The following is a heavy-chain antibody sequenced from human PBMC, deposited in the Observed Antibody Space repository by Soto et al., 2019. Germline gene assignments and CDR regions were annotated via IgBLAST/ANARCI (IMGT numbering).Heavy chain of an antibody. Sequence: QTLSLTCAISGDSVSSDSAAWNWIRQSPSRGLEWLGRTYYRSEWYNDYAVSIKSRIVITPDTSKNQFSLQLNSVTPEDTAVYFCARDYYYGMDVWGQGTTVTVSS. CDR1: GDSVSSDSAA. V-gene: IGHV6-1*01. CDR3: ARDYYYGMDV. CDR2: TYYRSEWYN. J-gene: IGHJ6*02.